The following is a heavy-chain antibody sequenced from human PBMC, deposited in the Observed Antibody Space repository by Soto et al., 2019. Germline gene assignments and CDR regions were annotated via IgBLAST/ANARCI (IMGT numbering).Heavy chain of an antibody. CDR1: GFTFSSFA. J-gene: IGHJ3*02. CDR2: ISGSGGNT. Sequence: GGSLSLSCAASGFTFSSFAMSWVRQAPGKGLEWVSGISGSGGNTYYADSVKGRFTISRDNSKNTLYLQVNSLRAEDTAVYYCAKDDYDYVWGSDRSDGFDIWGQGTMVTVSS. V-gene: IGHV3-23*01. CDR3: AKDDYDYVWGSDRSDGFDI. D-gene: IGHD3-16*02.